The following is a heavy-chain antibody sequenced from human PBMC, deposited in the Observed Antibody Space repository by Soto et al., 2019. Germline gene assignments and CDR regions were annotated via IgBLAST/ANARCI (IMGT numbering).Heavy chain of an antibody. CDR3: ARDTRGYYDNSGYYGFDY. CDR1: GFTFSSYS. CDR2: ISSSSSII. V-gene: IGHV3-48*02. J-gene: IGHJ4*02. Sequence: EVQLVESGGGLVQPGGSLRLSCAASGFTFSSYSMNWVRQAPGEGLEWVSYISSSSSIIYYTDSVKGRFTISRDNAKNSLYLQMNSLRDEDTAVYYCARDTRGYYDNSGYYGFDYWGQGTLVTVSS. D-gene: IGHD3-22*01.